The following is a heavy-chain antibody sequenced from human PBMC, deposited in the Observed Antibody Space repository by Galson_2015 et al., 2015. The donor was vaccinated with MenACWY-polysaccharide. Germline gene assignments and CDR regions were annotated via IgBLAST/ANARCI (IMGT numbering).Heavy chain of an antibody. CDR2: IRQDGSEK. Sequence: SLRLSCAASGFTFSSYYMSWVRQAPGKGLEWVANIRQDGSEKYYVDSVKGRFTISRDNAKNLLYLQLNSLRAEDTAIYYCARDPNWGNSFGPWGQRTLVTVSS. CDR3: ARDPNWGNSFGP. D-gene: IGHD7-27*01. CDR1: GFTFSSYY. V-gene: IGHV3-7*01. J-gene: IGHJ5*02.